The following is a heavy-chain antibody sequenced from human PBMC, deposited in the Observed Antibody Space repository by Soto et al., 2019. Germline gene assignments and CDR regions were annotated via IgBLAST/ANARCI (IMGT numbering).Heavy chain of an antibody. CDR1: GFTFSSYG. CDR3: ARDRRYFDY. CDR2: IWYDGSNK. Sequence: SLRLSCAASGFTFSSYGMHWVRQAPGKGLEWVAVIWYDGSNKYYADSVKGRFTISRDDSKNTLYLQMNRLRAEDTAVYYCARDRRYFDYWGQGTLVTVSS. J-gene: IGHJ4*02. V-gene: IGHV3-33*01.